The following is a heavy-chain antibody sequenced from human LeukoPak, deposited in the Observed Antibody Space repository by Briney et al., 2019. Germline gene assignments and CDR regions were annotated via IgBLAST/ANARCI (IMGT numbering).Heavy chain of an antibody. CDR3: ARVGSSGYYIDY. CDR1: GGSISSGGYS. Sequence: SETLSLTCAVSGGSISSGGYSWSWIRQPPGKGLEWIGYIYHSGSTYYNPSLKSRVTISVDRSKNQFSLNLSSVTAADTAVYYCARVGSSGYYIDYWGQGTLVTVSS. J-gene: IGHJ4*02. CDR2: IYHSGST. D-gene: IGHD3-22*01. V-gene: IGHV4-30-2*01.